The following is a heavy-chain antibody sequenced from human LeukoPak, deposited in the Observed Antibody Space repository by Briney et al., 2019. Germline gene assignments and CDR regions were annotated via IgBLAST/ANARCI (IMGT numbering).Heavy chain of an antibody. V-gene: IGHV1-18*01. J-gene: IGHJ4*02. CDR1: GLTFSNYG. Sequence: ASVKVSCKASGLTFSNYGITWVRQAPGQGLEWVGWISGYDGNTNYAQKFQGRVTMTTDTSTSTAHMELRSLRYDDTAVYYCARDGRFAAYEPDYWGQGTLVTVSS. CDR2: ISGYDGNT. CDR3: ARDGRFAAYEPDY. D-gene: IGHD1-26*01.